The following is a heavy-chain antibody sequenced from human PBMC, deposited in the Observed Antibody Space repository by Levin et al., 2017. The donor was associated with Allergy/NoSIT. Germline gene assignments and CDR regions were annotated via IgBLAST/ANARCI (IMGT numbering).Heavy chain of an antibody. D-gene: IGHD2-15*01. Sequence: GGSLRLSCAASGLTFSRYAVNWVRRTPGKGLEWVSVISGSGESTYYADSVKGRFTISRDNSKNTVFLQMNSLRVEDTAIYYCAKDSLHEEVSANFWYFDLWGRGTQVTVSS. CDR1: GLTFSRYA. J-gene: IGHJ2*01. CDR3: AKDSLHEEVSANFWYFDL. V-gene: IGHV3-23*01. CDR2: ISGSGEST.